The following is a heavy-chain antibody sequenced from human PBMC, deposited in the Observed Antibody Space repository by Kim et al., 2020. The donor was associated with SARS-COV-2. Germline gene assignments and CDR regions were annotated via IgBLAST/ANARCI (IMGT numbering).Heavy chain of an antibody. CDR2: IYYSGST. V-gene: IGHV4-39*01. CDR1: GGSISSSSYY. Sequence: SETLSITCTVSGGSISSSSYYWGWIRQPSGNGLEWIGSIYYSGSTYYNPSLKSRVTISVDTSKNQFSLKLSSVTAADTAVYYCARQNGYCSSTSCYGYFDYWGQGTLVTVSS. J-gene: IGHJ4*02. D-gene: IGHD2-2*01. CDR3: ARQNGYCSSTSCYGYFDY.